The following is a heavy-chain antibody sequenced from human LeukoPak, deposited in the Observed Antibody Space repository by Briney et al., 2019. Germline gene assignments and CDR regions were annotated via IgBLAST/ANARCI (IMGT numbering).Heavy chain of an antibody. CDR3: AKDEGYSSSWYWGVFDY. CDR2: ISGSGGST. D-gene: IGHD6-13*01. Sequence: GGSLRLSCAASGFTFSSYGMSWVRQAPGKGLEWVSAISGSGGSTYYADSVKGRFTISRDNSKNTLYPQMNSLRAEDTAVYYCAKDEGYSSSWYWGVFDYWGQGTLVTVSS. V-gene: IGHV3-23*01. J-gene: IGHJ4*02. CDR1: GFTFSSYG.